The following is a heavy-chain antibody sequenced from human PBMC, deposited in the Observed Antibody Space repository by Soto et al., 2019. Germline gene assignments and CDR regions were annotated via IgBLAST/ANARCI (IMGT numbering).Heavy chain of an antibody. D-gene: IGHD1-1*01. V-gene: IGHV4-34*01. CDR3: ARDRKTTYFYNYGLDV. J-gene: IGHJ6*02. Sequence: SETLSLTCAVYGGSVSVYYWGWVRQPPGKGLEWLGKVSHSGSPKYNPSLKSRVIMSIDTSKNQFSLNLTSVTAADTAVYYCARDRKTTYFYNYGLDVWGQGTAVTVSS. CDR1: GGSVSVYY. CDR2: VSHSGSP.